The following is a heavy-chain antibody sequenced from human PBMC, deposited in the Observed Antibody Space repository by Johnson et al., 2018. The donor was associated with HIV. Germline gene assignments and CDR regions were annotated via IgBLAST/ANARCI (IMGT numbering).Heavy chain of an antibody. CDR2: ITRNSGSI. CDR1: GFTFDDYA. D-gene: IGHD2/OR15-2a*01. V-gene: IGHV3-9*01. CDR3: AKAIGDAFDI. J-gene: IGHJ3*02. Sequence: VQLVESGGGLVQPGRSLRLSCAPSGFTFDDYAMHWVRQAPGKGLEWVSGITRNSGSIGYADSVKGRFTISRDNAKNSLYLQMNSLRTEDTALYYCAKAIGDAFDIWGQGTMVTVSS.